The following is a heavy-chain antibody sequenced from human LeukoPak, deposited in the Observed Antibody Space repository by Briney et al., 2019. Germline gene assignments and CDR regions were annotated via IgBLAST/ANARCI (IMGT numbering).Heavy chain of an antibody. CDR2: INPSGGST. CDR1: GYTFTGYY. J-gene: IGHJ6*02. D-gene: IGHD3-10*01. Sequence: ASVKVSCKASGYTFTGYYMHWVRQALGQGLEWMGIINPSGGSTSYAQKFQGRVTMTRDTSTSTVYMELSSLRSEDTAVYYCARAPAPYYYGSGTPYGMDVWGQGTTVTVSS. V-gene: IGHV1-46*01. CDR3: ARAPAPYYYGSGTPYGMDV.